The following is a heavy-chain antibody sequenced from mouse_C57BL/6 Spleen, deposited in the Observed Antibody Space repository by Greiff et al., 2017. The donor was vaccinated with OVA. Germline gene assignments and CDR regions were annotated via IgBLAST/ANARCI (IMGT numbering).Heavy chain of an antibody. CDR3: ARRSGMDYAMDY. CDR2: IYPGDGDT. V-gene: IGHV1-80*01. D-gene: IGHD1-3*01. J-gene: IGHJ4*01. CDR1: GYAFSSYW. Sequence: VQLQQSGAELVKPGASVKISCKASGYAFSSYWLNWVKQRPGKGLEWIGQIYPGDGDTNYNGKFKGKATLTADKSSSTAYMQLSSLTSEDSAVYFCARRSGMDYAMDYWGQGTSVTVSS.